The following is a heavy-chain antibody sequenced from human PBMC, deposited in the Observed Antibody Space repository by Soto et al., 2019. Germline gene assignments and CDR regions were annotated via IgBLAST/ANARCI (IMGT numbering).Heavy chain of an antibody. CDR1: GFTFSDYG. J-gene: IGHJ5*02. Sequence: GGSLSLSCAASGFTFSDYGMHWVRPTPGKGLEWVAVISSDGSHDFYTDSVKGRFTISRDNSKNTLYLQMNSLRAEDTAVYYCARDLYSSGRGCWFDPWGQGTLVNVSS. V-gene: IGHV3-30*03. CDR2: ISSDGSHD. CDR3: ARDLYSSGRGCWFDP. D-gene: IGHD6-19*01.